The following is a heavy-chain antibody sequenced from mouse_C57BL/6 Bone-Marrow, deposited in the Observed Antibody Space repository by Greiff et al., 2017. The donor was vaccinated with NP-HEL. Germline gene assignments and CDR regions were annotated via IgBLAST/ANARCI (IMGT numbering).Heavy chain of an antibody. CDR2: IWSGGST. CDR1: GFSLTSYG. D-gene: IGHD2-3*01. J-gene: IGHJ4*01. V-gene: IGHV2-2*01. Sequence: VQLQESGPGLVQPSQSLSITCTVSGFSLTSYGVHWVRQSPGKGLEWLGVIWSGGSTDYNAAFISRLSISKDNSKSQVFFKMNSLQADDTAIYYCARKVVTTPYYAMDYWGQGTSVTVSS. CDR3: ARKVVTTPYYAMDY.